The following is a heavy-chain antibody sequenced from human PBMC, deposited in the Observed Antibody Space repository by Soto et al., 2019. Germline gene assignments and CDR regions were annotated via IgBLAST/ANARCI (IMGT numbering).Heavy chain of an antibody. D-gene: IGHD3-10*01. J-gene: IGHJ5*01. CDR2: ISYDGTNE. CDR1: GFIFKNYG. V-gene: IGHV3-30*03. Sequence: GGSLILSCAASGFIFKNYGMHWVRQAPGKGLEWVSVISYDGTNENYADSVKGRFTISRDISKNSLFLQMNSLRADDTAVYYWARDILSGGAYPDSWGQGTKVTVSS. CDR3: ARDILSGGAYPDS.